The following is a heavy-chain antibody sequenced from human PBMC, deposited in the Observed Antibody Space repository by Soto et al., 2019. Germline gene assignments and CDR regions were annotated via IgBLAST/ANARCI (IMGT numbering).Heavy chain of an antibody. CDR1: GLTFSIYA. Sequence: GGSLRLSCSASGLTFSIYAMHWVRQAPGKGLEYVSSISINGGSTHYADSVKGRFTISRDNSKNTQYLQMSSLRADDTALYYCVKGEYYYDSSGYYPFDYWGQGTLVTVSS. J-gene: IGHJ4*02. V-gene: IGHV3-64D*06. CDR2: ISINGGST. D-gene: IGHD3-22*01. CDR3: VKGEYYYDSSGYYPFDY.